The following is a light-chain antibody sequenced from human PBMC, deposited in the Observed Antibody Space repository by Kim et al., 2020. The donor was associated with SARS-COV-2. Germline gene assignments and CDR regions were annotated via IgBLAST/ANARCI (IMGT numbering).Light chain of an antibody. CDR3: SSRDSSGYHWV. V-gene: IGLV3-19*01. J-gene: IGLJ3*02. CDR2: GRN. Sequence: SSELTQDPAVSVALGQTVTITCQGDSLNNYYPGWYQQKAGQAPVLVISGRNNRPSGIPDRFSGSFSGNTASLTITGSQAEDEGDYYCSSRDSSGYHWVFGGGTQLTVL. CDR1: SLNNYY.